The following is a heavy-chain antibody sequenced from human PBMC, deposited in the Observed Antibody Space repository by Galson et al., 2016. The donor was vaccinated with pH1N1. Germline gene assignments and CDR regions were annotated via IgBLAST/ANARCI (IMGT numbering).Heavy chain of an antibody. CDR3: ARTYCSSTSCYVGSYYYYGMDV. J-gene: IGHJ6*02. D-gene: IGHD2-2*01. CDR2: INTNTGNP. Sequence: SVKVSCKASGYTFTSNAMNWVRQAPGQGLEWMGWINTNTGNPTYAQGFTGRFVFSLDTSVSTAYLQISSLKAEDTAVYYCARTYCSSTSCYVGSYYYYGMDVWRQGTTVTV. CDR1: GYTFTSNA. V-gene: IGHV7-4-1*02.